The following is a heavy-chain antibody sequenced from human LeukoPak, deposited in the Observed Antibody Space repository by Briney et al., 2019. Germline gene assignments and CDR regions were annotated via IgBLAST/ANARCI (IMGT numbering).Heavy chain of an antibody. J-gene: IGHJ4*02. Sequence: SQTLSLTCTVSGVSISSGTYYWTWIRQPAGKGLEWIGRIYSTGRVNYNPSLKSRVTMLLDTSKNHISLKLTSVTAADTAIYFCARASETAMITLWGQGTLVTVSS. CDR1: GVSISSGTYY. CDR3: ARASETAMITL. V-gene: IGHV4-61*02. CDR2: IYSTGRV. D-gene: IGHD5-18*01.